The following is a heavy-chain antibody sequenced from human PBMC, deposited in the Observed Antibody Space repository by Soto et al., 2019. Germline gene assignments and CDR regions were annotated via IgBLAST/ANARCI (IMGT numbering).Heavy chain of an antibody. J-gene: IGHJ4*02. Sequence: PSETLSLTCTVSGDSISSGGYYWSWIRQPPGKGLEWIGYIYSSGSTSYNPSLKSRVTISVDTSKNQFSLKLSSVTAADTAVYYCASSPPDLTGYYPAGFDYWGQGTLVTVSS. CDR2: IYSSGST. CDR1: GDSISSGGYY. CDR3: ASSPPDLTGYYPAGFDY. V-gene: IGHV4-61*08. D-gene: IGHD3-9*01.